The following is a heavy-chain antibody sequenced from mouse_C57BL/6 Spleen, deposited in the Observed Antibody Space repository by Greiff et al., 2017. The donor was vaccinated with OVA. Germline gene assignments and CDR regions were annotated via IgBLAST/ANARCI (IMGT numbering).Heavy chain of an antibody. Sequence: EVNVVESEGGLVQPGSSMKLSCTASGFTFSDYYMAWVRQVPEKGLEWVANINYDGSSTYYLDSLKSRFIISRDNAKNILYLQMSSLKSEDTATYYCARDNYRYFDVWGTGTTVTVSS. J-gene: IGHJ1*03. V-gene: IGHV5-16*01. CDR2: INYDGSST. CDR3: ARDNYRYFDV. CDR1: GFTFSDYY.